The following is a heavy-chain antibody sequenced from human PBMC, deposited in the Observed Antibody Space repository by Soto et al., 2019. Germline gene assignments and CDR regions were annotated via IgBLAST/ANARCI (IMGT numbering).Heavy chain of an antibody. D-gene: IGHD6-13*01. Sequence: QLQLQESGPGLVKPSETLSLTCPVSGGSISSSTYYWGWIRQPPGKGLEWIGNIYYSGSTYYNPSLKSRVTISVDTSKNQCSLKLSSVTAADTAVYYCASLSTWYHFFNYWGQGALVTVSS. CDR1: GGSISSSTYY. J-gene: IGHJ4*02. CDR2: IYYSGST. CDR3: ASLSTWYHFFNY. V-gene: IGHV4-39*01.